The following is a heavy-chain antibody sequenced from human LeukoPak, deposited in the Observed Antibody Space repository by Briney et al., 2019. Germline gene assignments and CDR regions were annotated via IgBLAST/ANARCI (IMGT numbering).Heavy chain of an antibody. CDR2: ISYDGSNK. J-gene: IGHJ4*02. CDR1: GFTFSSYA. CDR3: ARARIVGYYFDY. V-gene: IGHV3-30-3*01. D-gene: IGHD2-21*01. Sequence: PGGSLRLSCAASGFTFSSYAMHWVRQAPGKGLEWVAVISYDGSNKYYADSVKGRFTISRDNSKNTLYLQMNSLRAEDTAVYYCARARIVGYYFDYWGQGTLVTVSS.